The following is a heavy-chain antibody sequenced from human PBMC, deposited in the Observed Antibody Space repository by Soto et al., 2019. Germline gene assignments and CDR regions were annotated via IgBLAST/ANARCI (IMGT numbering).Heavy chain of an antibody. D-gene: IGHD3-22*01. Sequence: QVTLKESGPVLVKPTETLTLTCTVSGFSLNNIRMGVGWIRQPPGKALEYVAHIFSNDEESYSTSLKSRLTISKDTSKSQVVLTMTNMDPVDTATYYRVRIVFDSSGYYLTGNWFDPWGQGTLVTVSS. CDR2: IFSNDEE. CDR3: VRIVFDSSGYYLTGNWFDP. CDR1: GFSLNNIRMG. J-gene: IGHJ5*02. V-gene: IGHV2-26*01.